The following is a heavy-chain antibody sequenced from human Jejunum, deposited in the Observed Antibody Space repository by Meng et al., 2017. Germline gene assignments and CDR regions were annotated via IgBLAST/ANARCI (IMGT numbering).Heavy chain of an antibody. V-gene: IGHV4-4*02. CDR1: GDSIGTSA. D-gene: IGHD2-21*01. J-gene: IGHJ4*02. CDR2: IYHSGAF. Sequence: ESRAGRATRSGAWSLTCGVSGDSIGTSARNWARQPPGKGRAWIGEIYHSGAFNYNPSPRRRVTISVAKSKNQVSLKLDSLTAADTAVYYCARGAIGTRPFDYWGQGTLVTVSS. CDR3: ARGAIGTRPFDY.